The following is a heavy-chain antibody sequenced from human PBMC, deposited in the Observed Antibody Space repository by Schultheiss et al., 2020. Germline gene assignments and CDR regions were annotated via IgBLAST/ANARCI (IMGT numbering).Heavy chain of an antibody. CDR3: ARELKQPGDY. D-gene: IGHD1/OR15-1a*01. CDR1: GFSFRSYA. V-gene: IGHV3-30*04. J-gene: IGHJ4*02. CDR2: ISDDGSNK. Sequence: GGSLRLSCAASGFSFRSYAMHWVRQAPGKGLEGVALISDDGSNKYYADSVKGRFTISRDNSNNTLYLQMNSLRAEDTAVYYCARELKQPGDYWGQGTLVTVAS.